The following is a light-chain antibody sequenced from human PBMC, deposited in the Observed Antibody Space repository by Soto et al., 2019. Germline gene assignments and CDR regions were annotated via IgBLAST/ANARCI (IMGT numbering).Light chain of an antibody. CDR3: QQLNNYVFT. Sequence: IQLTQSPSSLSASVGDRVTITCRASQGISSYLAWYQQKPGEAPKLLIYAASTLQSGVPSRFSGSGSGTDVTLTISSLQHEDFSTYYCQQLNNYVFTFGPGTKVDIK. CDR1: QGISSY. J-gene: IGKJ3*01. CDR2: AAS. V-gene: IGKV1-9*01.